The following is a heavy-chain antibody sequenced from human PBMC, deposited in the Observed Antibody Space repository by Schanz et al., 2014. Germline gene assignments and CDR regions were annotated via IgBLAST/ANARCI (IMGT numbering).Heavy chain of an antibody. CDR3: ARDRLECGAECYSVEVFEI. Sequence: QVQLIQSGAEVKKPGASVKVSCKASGYTTFTDYYIHWVRQAPGQGLEWMGWINPNSGETNYAQKFQGWVTMTRDTSISTAYMEVSRLKSDDTAVYYCARDRLECGAECYSVEVFEIWGQGTLVIVSS. CDR2: INPNSGET. V-gene: IGHV1-2*04. J-gene: IGHJ4*02. CDR1: GYTTFTDYY. D-gene: IGHD2-21*01.